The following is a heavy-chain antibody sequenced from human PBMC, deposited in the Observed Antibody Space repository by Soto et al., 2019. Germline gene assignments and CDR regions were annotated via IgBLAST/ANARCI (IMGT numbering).Heavy chain of an antibody. V-gene: IGHV4-34*01. CDR1: GGSFSGYY. D-gene: IGHD3-10*01. CDR2: ISRSGSA. J-gene: IGHJ4*02. Sequence: SSETLSLTCAVSGGSFSGYYWNWIRQPPGKGLEWLGEISRSGSATYNPSLKGRVTMSVDTSKNQISLNVTSVTAADTAVYYCARGPLLTYYYNSASRDRGYFDFWGQGILVTVSS. CDR3: ARGPLLTYYYNSASRDRGYFDF.